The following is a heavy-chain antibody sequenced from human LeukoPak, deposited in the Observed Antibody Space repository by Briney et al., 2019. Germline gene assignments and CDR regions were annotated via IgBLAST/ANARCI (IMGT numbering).Heavy chain of an antibody. CDR2: IYYSGST. CDR1: GGSISSSSYY. V-gene: IGHV4-39*01. J-gene: IGHJ6*03. CDR3: ARPGFGDSSGYYFPVSYYYYYMDA. Sequence: PSETLSLTCTVSGGSISSSSYYWGWIRQPPGKGLEWIGSIYYSGSTYYNPSLKSRVTISVDTSKNQFSLKLSSVTAADTAVYYCARPGFGDSSGYYFPVSYYYYYMDAWGKGTTVTVSS. D-gene: IGHD3-22*01.